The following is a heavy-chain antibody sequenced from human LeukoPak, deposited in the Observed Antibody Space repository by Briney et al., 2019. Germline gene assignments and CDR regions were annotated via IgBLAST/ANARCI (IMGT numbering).Heavy chain of an antibody. D-gene: IGHD3-10*01. CDR1: GGAFSGNAYY. CDR3: ARDGRGAEVDF. CDR2: IYYSGST. J-gene: IGHJ4*02. Sequence: PSETLSLTCTVSGGAFSGNAYYWGWIRRPPGKGLEWIGSIYYSGSTYYNPSLKSRVTISVDTSKNQFSLKLSSVTAADTAVYYCARDGRGAEVDFWGQGTLVTVSS. V-gene: IGHV4-39*07.